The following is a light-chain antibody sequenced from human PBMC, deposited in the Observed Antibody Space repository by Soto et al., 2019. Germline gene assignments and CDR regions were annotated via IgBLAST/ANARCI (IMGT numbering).Light chain of an antibody. Sequence: QSALTQPASVSGSPGQSITISCTGTSSDVGGYNYVSWYQQHPGKAPKLMIYDVSNRPSGVSNRFSGSKSGNTASLTISGLQAEDEADYYCSSYTSSSTVVFGGRTKVTAL. J-gene: IGLJ2*01. V-gene: IGLV2-14*01. CDR3: SSYTSSSTVV. CDR2: DVS. CDR1: SSDVGGYNY.